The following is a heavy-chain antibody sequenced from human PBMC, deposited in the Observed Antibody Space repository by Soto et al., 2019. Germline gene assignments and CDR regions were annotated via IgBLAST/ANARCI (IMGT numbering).Heavy chain of an antibody. CDR1: GYSFTSYW. V-gene: IGHV5-10-1*01. CDR2: IDPSDSYT. J-gene: IGHJ5*02. CDR3: ARHTYHNYDILTGYSVRFDP. D-gene: IGHD3-9*01. Sequence: GESLKISCKGSGYSFTSYWISWVRQMPGKGLEWMGRIDPSDSYTNYSPSFQGNVTISADKSISTAYLQWSSLKASDTAMYYCARHTYHNYDILTGYSVRFDPWGQGTLVTVSS.